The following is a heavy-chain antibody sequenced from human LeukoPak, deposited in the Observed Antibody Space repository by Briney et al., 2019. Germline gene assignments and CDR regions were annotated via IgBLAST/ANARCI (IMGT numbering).Heavy chain of an antibody. CDR3: ARVGGITMVRGVMPPYYYGMDV. CDR2: INAGNGNT. J-gene: IGHJ6*04. V-gene: IGHV1-3*01. Sequence: GASVKVSRKASGYTFTSYAMHWVRQAPGQRLEWMGWINAGNGNTKYSQKFQGRVTITRDTSASTAYMELSSLRSEDTAVYYCARVGGITMVRGVMPPYYYGMDVWGKGTTVTVSS. D-gene: IGHD3-10*01. CDR1: GYTFTSYA.